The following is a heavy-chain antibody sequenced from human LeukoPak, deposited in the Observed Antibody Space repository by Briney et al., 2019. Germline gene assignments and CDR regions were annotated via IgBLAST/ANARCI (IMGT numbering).Heavy chain of an antibody. J-gene: IGHJ6*02. Sequence: GGSLRLSCAASGFTVSSNYMSWVRQAPGKGLEWVSVIYSGGSTYYADSVKGRFTISRDNSKNTLYLQMNSLRAEDTAVYYCARSSTSFSYYYYGMDVWGQGTTVTVSS. CDR3: ARSSTSFSYYYYGMDV. CDR2: IYSGGST. V-gene: IGHV3-53*01. D-gene: IGHD2-2*01. CDR1: GFTVSSNY.